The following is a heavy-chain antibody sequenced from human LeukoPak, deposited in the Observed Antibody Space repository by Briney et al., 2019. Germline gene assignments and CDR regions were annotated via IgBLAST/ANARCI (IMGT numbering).Heavy chain of an antibody. V-gene: IGHV1-69*04. CDR3: ARSGFPLYYFDY. D-gene: IGHD1-26*01. CDR2: IIPILGIA. Sequence: SVKVSCKASGGTFSSYAISWVRQAPGQGLEWMGRIIPILGIANYAQKFQGRVTITADKPTSTAYMELSSLRSEDTAVYYCARSGFPLYYFDYWGQGTLVTVSS. CDR1: GGTFSSYA. J-gene: IGHJ4*02.